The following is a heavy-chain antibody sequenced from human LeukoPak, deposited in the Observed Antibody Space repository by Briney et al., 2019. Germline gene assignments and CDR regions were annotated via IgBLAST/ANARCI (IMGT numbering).Heavy chain of an antibody. J-gene: IGHJ4*02. CDR3: ARLGATIPTPLDY. CDR1: GYSFTSYW. V-gene: IGHV5-51*01. D-gene: IGHD5-12*01. CDR2: IYPGDSDT. Sequence: GESLKISCKGSGYSFTSYWIGWARQVPGKGLEWMGIIYPGDSDTRYSPSFQGQVTISADKSISTAYLQWSSLKASDTAMYYCARLGATIPTPLDYWGQGTLVTVSS.